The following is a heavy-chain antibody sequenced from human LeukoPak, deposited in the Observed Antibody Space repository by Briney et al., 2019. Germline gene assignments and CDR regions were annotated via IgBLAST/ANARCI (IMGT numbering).Heavy chain of an antibody. J-gene: IGHJ4*02. V-gene: IGHV3-48*03. CDR3: AREYNWNQFDY. CDR2: ISSFGSTM. D-gene: IGHD1-1*01. CDR1: GFTFSSYE. Sequence: GGSLRLSCAASGFTFSSYEMNWVRQAPGKGLEWVSYISSFGSTMYYADSVKGRFTISRDNAKNSLYLQMNSLRAEDTAVYYCAREYNWNQFDYWGQGTLVTVSS.